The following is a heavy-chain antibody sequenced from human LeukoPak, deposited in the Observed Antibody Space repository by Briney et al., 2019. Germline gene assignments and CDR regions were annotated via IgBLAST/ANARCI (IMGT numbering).Heavy chain of an antibody. CDR3: ARDSAKHIVVVTAISNAFDI. V-gene: IGHV1-18*01. CDR2: ISAYNGNT. CDR1: GYTFTSYG. J-gene: IGHJ3*02. D-gene: IGHD2-21*02. Sequence: ASVKVSCKASGYTFTSYGISWVRQAPGQGLEWMGWISAYNGNTNYAQKLQGRVTMTTDTSTSTAYMELRSLRSDDTAVYYCARDSAKHIVVVTAISNAFDIWGQGTMVTVSS.